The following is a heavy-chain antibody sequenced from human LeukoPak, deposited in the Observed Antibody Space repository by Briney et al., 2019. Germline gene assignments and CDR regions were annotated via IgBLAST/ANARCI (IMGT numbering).Heavy chain of an antibody. Sequence: SVKVSCKASGGTFSSYAISWVRQTPGQGLEWMGRIIPILGIANYAQKFQGRVTITADKSTSTAYMELSSLRSEDTAVYYCARGLYGGSWGQGTLVTVSS. D-gene: IGHD5-12*01. CDR1: GGTFSSYA. CDR3: ARGLYGGS. J-gene: IGHJ5*02. V-gene: IGHV1-69*04. CDR2: IIPILGIA.